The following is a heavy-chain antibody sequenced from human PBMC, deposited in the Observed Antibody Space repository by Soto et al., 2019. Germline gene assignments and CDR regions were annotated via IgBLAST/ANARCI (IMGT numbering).Heavy chain of an antibody. CDR2: IYYSGST. Sequence: SETLSLTCTVSGGSISSYYWSWIRQPPGKGLEWIGYIYYSGSTNYNPSLKSRVTISVDTSKNQFSLKLSSVTAADTAVYYCARYIAAAGTTNWFDPWGQGTLVTV. D-gene: IGHD6-13*01. CDR1: GGSISSYY. CDR3: ARYIAAAGTTNWFDP. J-gene: IGHJ5*02. V-gene: IGHV4-59*01.